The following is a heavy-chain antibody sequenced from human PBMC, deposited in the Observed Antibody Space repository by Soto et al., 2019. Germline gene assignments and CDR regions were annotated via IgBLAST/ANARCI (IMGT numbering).Heavy chain of an antibody. CDR2: ISSSSSYI. Sequence: EVQLVESGGGLVKPGGSLRLSCAASGFTFSSYSMNWVRQAPGKGLEWVSSISSSSSYIYYADSVKGRFTISRDNAKNSLYQQLNSLRAEDTAVYYCARDKGGIAALHYYYYYGMDVWGQGTTVTVSS. V-gene: IGHV3-21*01. D-gene: IGHD6-13*01. CDR1: GFTFSSYS. J-gene: IGHJ6*02. CDR3: ARDKGGIAALHYYYYYGMDV.